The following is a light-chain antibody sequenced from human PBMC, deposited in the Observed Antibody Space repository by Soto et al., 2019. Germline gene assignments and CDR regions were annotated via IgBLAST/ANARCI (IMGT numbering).Light chain of an antibody. J-gene: IGKJ4*01. Sequence: DLQMTQSPSSLSSSFGDSVTITCRASQGINRFLAWYQQKTGKAPKLLIYAESTLQSGVPSRFSGSGSETDFTLTISSLQPEDFATYYCQKVNNYPLIFGGGTKVDIK. CDR3: QKVNNYPLI. CDR1: QGINRF. CDR2: AES. V-gene: IGKV1-9*01.